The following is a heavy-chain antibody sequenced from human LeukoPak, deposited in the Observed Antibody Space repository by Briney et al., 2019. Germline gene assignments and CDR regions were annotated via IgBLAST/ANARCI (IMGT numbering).Heavy chain of an antibody. V-gene: IGHV3-21*01. CDR3: ARDPKSYYYDSSGYYYDY. J-gene: IGHJ4*02. CDR1: GFTFSSYS. Sequence: KPGGSLRLSCAASGFTFSSYSMNWVRQAPGKGLEWVSSISSSSSYISYADSVKGRFTISRDNAKNSPYLQMNSLRAEDTAVYYCARDPKSYYYDSSGYYYDYWGQGTLVTVSS. D-gene: IGHD3-22*01. CDR2: ISSSSSYI.